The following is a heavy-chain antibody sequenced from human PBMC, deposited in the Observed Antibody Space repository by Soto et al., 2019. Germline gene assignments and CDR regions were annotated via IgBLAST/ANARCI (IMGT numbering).Heavy chain of an antibody. J-gene: IGHJ4*02. V-gene: IGHV4-59*12. D-gene: IGHD6-13*01. Sequence: PSETLSLTCTVSGGSISSYYWSWIRQPPGKGLEWIGYIYYSGSTNYNPSLKSRVTISVDTSKNQFSLKLSSVTAEDTAVYYCARDGASSSWPYYFDYWGQGTLVTVSS. CDR1: GGSISSYY. CDR3: ARDGASSSWPYYFDY. CDR2: IYYSGST.